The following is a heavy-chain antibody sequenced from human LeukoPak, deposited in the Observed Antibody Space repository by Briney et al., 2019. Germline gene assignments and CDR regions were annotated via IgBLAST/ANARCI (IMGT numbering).Heavy chain of an antibody. CDR1: GFTFSSYA. D-gene: IGHD3-3*01. Sequence: GGSLRLSCAASGFTFSSYAMHWVRQAPGKGLEWVAVISYDGSNKYYADSVKGRFTISRDNSKNTLYLQMNSLRAEDTAVYYCARDPSRLRFLEWSSDYYFDYWGQGTLVTVSS. V-gene: IGHV3-30*01. CDR3: ARDPSRLRFLEWSSDYYFDY. J-gene: IGHJ4*02. CDR2: ISYDGSNK.